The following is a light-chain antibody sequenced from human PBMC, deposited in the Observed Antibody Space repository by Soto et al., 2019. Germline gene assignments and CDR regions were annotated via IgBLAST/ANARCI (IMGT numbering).Light chain of an antibody. Sequence: QSVLTQPPSASGTPGQRVIISCSGSNSNIGTYTVNWYQQLPGTAPKLLIYTDYQRPSGVPDRFYGSKSGTSASLAISGLQSEDEADYYCASLDDSLSGGVFGGGTKLTVL. V-gene: IGLV1-44*01. CDR1: NSNIGTYT. J-gene: IGLJ3*02. CDR2: TDY. CDR3: ASLDDSLSGGV.